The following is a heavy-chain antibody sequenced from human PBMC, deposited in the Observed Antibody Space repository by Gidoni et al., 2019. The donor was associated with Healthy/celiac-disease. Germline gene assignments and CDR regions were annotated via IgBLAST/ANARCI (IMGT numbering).Heavy chain of an antibody. J-gene: IGHJ4*02. D-gene: IGHD6-13*01. CDR1: GGSFSGYY. CDR3: ASLGHPGQQLVHDY. V-gene: IGHV4-34*01. CDR2: IHHSGST. Sequence: QVQLQQWGAGLLTPSETLSLTCAVYGGSFSGYYWSWIRQPPGKGLEWIGEIHHSGSTNYNPSLKSRVTISVDTSKNQFSLKLSSVTAADTAVYYCASLGHPGQQLVHDYWGQGTLVTVSS.